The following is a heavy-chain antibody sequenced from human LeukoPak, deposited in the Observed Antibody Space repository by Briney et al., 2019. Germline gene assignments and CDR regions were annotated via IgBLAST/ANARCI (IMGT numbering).Heavy chain of an antibody. J-gene: IGHJ6*03. CDR2: IYTSGST. CDR1: GGSISSGSYY. D-gene: IGHD3-10*01. CDR3: AREGLWFGELAEDYYYMDV. Sequence: PPQTLSLTCTVSGGSISSGSYYWSWIRQPAGKGLEWIGRIYTSGSTNYNPSLKSRVTMSIDTSKNQFSLKLSSVTAADTAVYYCAREGLWFGELAEDYYYMDVWGKGTTVTISS. V-gene: IGHV4-61*02.